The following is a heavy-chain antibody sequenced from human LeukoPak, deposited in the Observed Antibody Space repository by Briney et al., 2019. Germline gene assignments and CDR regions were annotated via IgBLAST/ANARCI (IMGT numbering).Heavy chain of an antibody. CDR1: GGSISSYY. CDR2: IYTSGST. CDR3: ARDWFGILTGYYIAWFDP. Sequence: SETLSLTCTVSGGSISSYYWSWIRQPAGKGLEWIGRIYTSGSTNYSPSLKSRVTMSVDTSKNQFSLKLSSVTAADTAVYYCARDWFGILTGYYIAWFDPWGQGTLVTVSS. J-gene: IGHJ5*02. V-gene: IGHV4-4*07. D-gene: IGHD3-9*01.